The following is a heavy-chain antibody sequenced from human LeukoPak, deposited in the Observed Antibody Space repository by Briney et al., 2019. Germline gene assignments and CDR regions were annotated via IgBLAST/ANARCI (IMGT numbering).Heavy chain of an antibody. V-gene: IGHV1-69*04. D-gene: IGHD7-27*01. Sequence: ASVKVSCKASGGTFSSYAISWVRQAPGQGLEWMGRIIPILGIANYAQKFQGRVTITADKSTSTAYMELSSLRAEDTAVYYCARGPELGIYDYWGQGTLVTVSS. CDR2: IIPILGIA. CDR1: GGTFSSYA. J-gene: IGHJ4*02. CDR3: ARGPELGIYDY.